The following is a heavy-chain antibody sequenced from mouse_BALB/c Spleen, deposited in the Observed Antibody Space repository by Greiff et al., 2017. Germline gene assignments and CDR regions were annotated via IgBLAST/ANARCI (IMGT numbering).Heavy chain of an antibody. J-gene: IGHJ2*01. D-gene: IGHD2-2*01. V-gene: IGHV1-63*02. CDR2: IYPGGGYT. CDR3: ARGGYGYDDYFDY. CDR1: GYTFTNYW. Sequence: VQLQQSGAELVRPGTSVKISCKASGYTFTNYWLGWVKQRPGHGLEWIGDIYPGGGYTNYNEKFKGKATLTADTSSSTAYMQLSSLTSEDSAVYCCARGGYGYDDYFDYWGQGTTLTVSS.